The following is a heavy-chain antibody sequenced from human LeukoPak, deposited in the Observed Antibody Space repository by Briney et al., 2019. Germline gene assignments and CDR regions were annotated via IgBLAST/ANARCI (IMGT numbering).Heavy chain of an antibody. J-gene: IGHJ5*02. Sequence: PSETLSLTCSVSGDSLSGSNDNWGWIRQAPGKGLVYIGSISEGATTYYDPSLRGRATISVDTSKNQFSLKVTSVTAADTAVYYCSRLILTGVDGRGRFDAGGQGAVVTVSS. D-gene: IGHD3-10*01. CDR2: ISEGATT. CDR3: SRLILTGVDGRGRFDA. CDR1: GDSLSGSNDN. V-gene: IGHV4-39*01.